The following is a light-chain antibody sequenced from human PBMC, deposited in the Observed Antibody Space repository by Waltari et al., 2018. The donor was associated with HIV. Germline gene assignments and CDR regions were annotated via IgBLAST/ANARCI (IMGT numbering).Light chain of an antibody. CDR3: SSFVDRDGFYVL. V-gene: IGLV2-8*01. CDR2: EVT. CDR1: NIDIGSYDN. Sequence: QSALTQPPSASGSPGQSVTLSSTGSNIDIGSYDNASWSQLHPGKAPKLVISEVTKRPSGVSDRFSGSKSANTAFLTVSGLQAEDEADYYCSSFVDRDGFYVLFGGGTRLTVL. J-gene: IGLJ2*01.